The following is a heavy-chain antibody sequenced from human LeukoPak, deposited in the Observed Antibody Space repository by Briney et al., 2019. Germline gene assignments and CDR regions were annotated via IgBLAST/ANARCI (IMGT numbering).Heavy chain of an antibody. CDR2: IYSGGST. Sequence: PGGSLRLSCAASGFTVSSNYMSWVRQAPGKGLEWVSVIYSGGSTYYADSVKGRFTLSRDNSKNSVFLQMNGLRAEDTAVYYCASFLGGYSFFRWGQGTLVTVCS. D-gene: IGHD3-22*01. J-gene: IGHJ4*02. CDR3: ASFLGGYSFFR. V-gene: IGHV3-66*02. CDR1: GFTVSSNY.